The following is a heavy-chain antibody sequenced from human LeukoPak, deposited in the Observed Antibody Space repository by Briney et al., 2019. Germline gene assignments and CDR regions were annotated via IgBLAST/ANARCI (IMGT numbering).Heavy chain of an antibody. CDR2: INPSGGST. V-gene: IGHV1-46*01. Sequence: ASVKVSCKASGYSLTSYYIHWVRQAPGQGLEWMGIINPSGGSTTYSQKFQGRVTMSSDTSTGTVYMELNSLRSEDTAMYYCAASSTVSYYNWFDPWGQGALVTVSS. CDR1: GYSLTSYY. CDR3: AASSTVSYYNWFDP. D-gene: IGHD4-4*01. J-gene: IGHJ5*02.